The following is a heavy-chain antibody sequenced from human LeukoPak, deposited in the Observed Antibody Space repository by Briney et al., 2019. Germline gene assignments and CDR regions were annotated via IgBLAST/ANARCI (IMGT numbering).Heavy chain of an antibody. Sequence: GGSLRLSCTASGFTFGDYAVSWFRQAPGKGLEWVANIKQDGSEKYYVDSVKGRFTISRDNAKKSLYLQMNSLRAEDTAVYYCARHLSGITGYTYGRGIDYWGQGTLVTVSS. V-gene: IGHV3-7*01. J-gene: IGHJ4*02. CDR2: IKQDGSEK. D-gene: IGHD5-18*01. CDR1: GFTFGDYA. CDR3: ARHLSGITGYTYGRGIDY.